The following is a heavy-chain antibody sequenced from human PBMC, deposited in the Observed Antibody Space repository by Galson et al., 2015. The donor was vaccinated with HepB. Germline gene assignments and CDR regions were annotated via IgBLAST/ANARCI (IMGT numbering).Heavy chain of an antibody. Sequence: SLRLSCAASGFSFSGYGMHWVRQAPGKGLEWVAVTSHDGSSKYYADSVKGRFTISRDNSKNTLYLQMNSLRAEDTGVYYCAKDRHSSSSGVDYWGQGTLVTVSS. J-gene: IGHJ4*02. D-gene: IGHD6-6*01. CDR2: TSHDGSSK. CDR1: GFSFSGYG. CDR3: AKDRHSSSSGVDY. V-gene: IGHV3-30*18.